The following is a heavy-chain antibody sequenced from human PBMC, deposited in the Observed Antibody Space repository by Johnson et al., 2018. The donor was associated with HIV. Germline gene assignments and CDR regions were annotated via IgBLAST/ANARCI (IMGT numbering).Heavy chain of an antibody. Sequence: VQLVEYGGGLVQPGGSLRLSCAASGFTVSSNYMSWVRQAPGKGLEWVSVIYSGGSTYYADSVKGRFTISRDNSKNSLYLQMNSLRVEDTAVYYCASADVFDIWGQGTVVTVAS. CDR3: ASADVFDI. CDR2: IYSGGST. J-gene: IGHJ3*02. V-gene: IGHV3-66*01. CDR1: GFTVSSNY.